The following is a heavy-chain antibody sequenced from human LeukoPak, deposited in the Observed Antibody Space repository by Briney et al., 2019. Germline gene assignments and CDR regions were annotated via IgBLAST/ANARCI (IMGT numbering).Heavy chain of an antibody. D-gene: IGHD3-10*01. Sequence: GALRLSFAASGFTLNSFSLDLVRPAPGEGLEWVSFISSSSSYIYYADSVKGRFTISRDNAKNSLYLQMNSLRAEDTAVYYCARVITMVRGVPYYYGMDVWGKGTTVTVSS. J-gene: IGHJ6*04. CDR3: ARVITMVRGVPYYYGMDV. CDR2: ISSSSSYI. V-gene: IGHV3-21*01. CDR1: GFTLNSFS.